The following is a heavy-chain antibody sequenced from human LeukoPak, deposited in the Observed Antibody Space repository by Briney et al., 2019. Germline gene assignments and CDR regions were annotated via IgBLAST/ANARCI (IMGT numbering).Heavy chain of an antibody. V-gene: IGHV3-30-3*01. Sequence: GRSLRLSCAASRFTFSSYAMHWVRQAPGKGLEWVAVISYDGSNKYYADSVKGRFTISRDNSKNTLYLQMNSLRAEDTAVYYCARDLFRVYYGSGNDYWGQGTLVTVSS. CDR3: ARDLFRVYYGSGNDY. D-gene: IGHD3-10*01. CDR1: RFTFSSYA. CDR2: ISYDGSNK. J-gene: IGHJ4*02.